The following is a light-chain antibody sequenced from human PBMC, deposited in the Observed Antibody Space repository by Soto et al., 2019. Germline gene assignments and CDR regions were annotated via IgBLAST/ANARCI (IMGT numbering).Light chain of an antibody. V-gene: IGKV3-11*01. CDR1: KSGSSY. J-gene: IGKJ5*01. CDR3: QQHSNWPAIT. Sequence: IVLTQAPATLSLSPAAKASLCCRTSKSGSSYLAWYQQKPRQAPTLLLYGASTRATGIPATFSGSGSGTEFTLTTSSLQPQDFAVYYCQQHSNWPAITFGQGTKLEIK. CDR2: GAS.